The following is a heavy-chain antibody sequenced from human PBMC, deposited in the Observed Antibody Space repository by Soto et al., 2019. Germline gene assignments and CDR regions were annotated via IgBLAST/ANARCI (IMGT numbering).Heavy chain of an antibody. CDR2: ISGGGGSV. Sequence: GGSLRLSCAASGFIFSNYAMSWVRQAPGKGLEWVSGISGGGGSVYSADSMRGRFFISRDNSKNALYLQMNSLRAEDTAVYYCAKTISTNRIAVAVNVGFDYWGQGTLVTVSS. CDR1: GFIFSNYA. V-gene: IGHV3-23*01. J-gene: IGHJ4*02. D-gene: IGHD6-19*01. CDR3: AKTISTNRIAVAVNVGFDY.